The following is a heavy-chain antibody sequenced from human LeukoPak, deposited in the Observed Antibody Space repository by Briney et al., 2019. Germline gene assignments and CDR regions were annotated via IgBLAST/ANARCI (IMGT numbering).Heavy chain of an antibody. Sequence: SVKVSCKASGGTFSSYAISWVRQAPGQGLEWMGGIIPIFGTANYAQKFQGRVTITADESTSTAYMELSSLRSEDTAVYYCASNTVAGGYWYFDFWGRGTLVTVSS. V-gene: IGHV1-69*01. CDR2: IIPIFGTA. J-gene: IGHJ2*01. CDR1: GGTFSSYA. D-gene: IGHD6-19*01. CDR3: ASNTVAGGYWYFDF.